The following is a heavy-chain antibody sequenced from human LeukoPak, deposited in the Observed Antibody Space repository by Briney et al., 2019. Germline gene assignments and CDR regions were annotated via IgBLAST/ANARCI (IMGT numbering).Heavy chain of an antibody. CDR3: ASGYSYGDYYYYYYMDV. J-gene: IGHJ6*03. CDR1: GYTFTSYG. D-gene: IGHD5-18*01. Sequence: ASVKVSCKASGYTFTSYGISWVRQAPGQGLEWMGWINPNSGGTNYAQKFQGRVTMTRDTSISTAYMELSRLRSDDTAVYYCASGYSYGDYYYYYYMDVWGKGTTVTISS. CDR2: INPNSGGT. V-gene: IGHV1-2*02.